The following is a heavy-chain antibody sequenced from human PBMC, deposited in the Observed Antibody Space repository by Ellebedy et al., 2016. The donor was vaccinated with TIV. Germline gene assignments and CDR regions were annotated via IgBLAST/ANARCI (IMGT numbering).Heavy chain of an antibody. CDR3: ARDPAQPRGRFDP. Sequence: MPSETLSLTCTVSGGSISNSDYYWDWIRQPPGKGLEWIGSIYYSCSTYYNPSLKSRVTISVDTSKNQFSLNLSSVTAADKAVYYCARDPAQPRGRFDPWGQGTLVTVSS. J-gene: IGHJ5*02. CDR2: IYYSCST. V-gene: IGHV4-39*07. CDR1: GGSISNSDYY. D-gene: IGHD1-14*01.